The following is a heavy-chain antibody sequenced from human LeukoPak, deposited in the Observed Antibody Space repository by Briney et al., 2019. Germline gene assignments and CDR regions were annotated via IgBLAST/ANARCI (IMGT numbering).Heavy chain of an antibody. CDR2: INHSGST. CDR1: GYSISIGYY. V-gene: IGHV4-38-2*02. CDR3: ARCEVNGAFDI. J-gene: IGHJ3*02. Sequence: SETLSLTCTVSGYSISIGYYWGWIRQPPGKGLEWIGEINHSGSTNYNPSLKSRVTISVDTSKNQFSLKLSSVTAADTAVYYCARCEVNGAFDIWGQGTMVTVSS.